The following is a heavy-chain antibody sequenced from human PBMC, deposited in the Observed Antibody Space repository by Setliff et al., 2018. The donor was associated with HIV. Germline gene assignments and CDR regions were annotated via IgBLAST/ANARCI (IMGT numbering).Heavy chain of an antibody. J-gene: IGHJ6*02. CDR2: IIPIFGTA. CDR1: GGTFSSYA. Sequence: VASVKVSCKASGGTFSSYAISWVRQAPGQGLEWMGGIIPIFGTANYAQKFQGRVTITTDESTSTACMELSSLRSEDTAVYYCASMETMIVVKQPDYYGMDVWGQGTTVTVSS. V-gene: IGHV1-69*05. CDR3: ASMETMIVVKQPDYYGMDV. D-gene: IGHD3-22*01.